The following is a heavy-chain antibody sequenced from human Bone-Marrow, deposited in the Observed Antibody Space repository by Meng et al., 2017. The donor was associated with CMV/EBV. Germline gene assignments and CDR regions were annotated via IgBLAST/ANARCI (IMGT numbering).Heavy chain of an antibody. CDR2: IKQDGSEK. J-gene: IGHJ6*01. CDR1: GLSVSDNY. CDR3: AKGLPGIAAALGV. V-gene: IGHV3-7*01. D-gene: IGHD6-13*01. Sequence: GGSLRLSCAASGLSVSDNYMSWVRQAPGKGLEWVANIKQDGSEKYYVDSVKGRFTISRDNSKNTLYLQMNSLRAEDTAVYYCAKGLPGIAAALGVWGQGTTVTVSS.